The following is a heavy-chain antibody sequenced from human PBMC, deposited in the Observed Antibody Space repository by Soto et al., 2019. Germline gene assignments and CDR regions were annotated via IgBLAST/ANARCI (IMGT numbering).Heavy chain of an antibody. J-gene: IGHJ4*02. CDR2: VHYTGIT. CDR1: GGYVTSDYYY. CDR3: ATYVKDDGGPPDS. V-gene: IGHV4-61*01. D-gene: IGHD3-16*01. Sequence: QVQLQESGPGLVKPSETLSLTCNVSGGYVTSDYYYWSWIRQPPGKGLEWIGYVHYTGITNYNASLKGRVTIAVDTSKNQFSLKLSSVTAADTAVYYCATYVKDDGGPPDSWGQGTLVTVAS.